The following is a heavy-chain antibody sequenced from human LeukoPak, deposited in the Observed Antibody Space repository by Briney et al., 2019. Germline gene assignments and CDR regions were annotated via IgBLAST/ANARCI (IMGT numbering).Heavy chain of an antibody. J-gene: IGHJ4*02. CDR2: MASSGRTI. CDR1: GFTLRDYS. V-gene: IGHV3-11*01. CDR3: ARSGYGEYDF. D-gene: IGHD5-12*01. Sequence: GGSLRLSCAVSGFTLRDYSMTWIRQAPGKGLECVSYMASSGRTIYSADSVMGRFTVSRDNTKNSLYLQMTSLSAEDTAVYYCARSGYGEYDFWGQGTLVTVSS.